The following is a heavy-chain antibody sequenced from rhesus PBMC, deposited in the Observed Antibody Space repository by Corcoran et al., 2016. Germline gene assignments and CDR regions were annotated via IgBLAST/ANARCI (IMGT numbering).Heavy chain of an antibody. CDR2: VDPEDGEP. CDR3: ATESRYSAHFDY. D-gene: IGHD6-25*01. CDR1: GYTCTDYY. V-gene: IGHV1-111*02. J-gene: IGHJ4*01. Sequence: EVQLVQSGAEVKKPGASVKISCKASGYTCTDYYLHWVRQTPGKGLEWMERVDPEDGEPEHAQKFQDSRTITADTSKDIAYMELSSLISEDTAVYYCATESRYSAHFDYWGQGVLVTVSS.